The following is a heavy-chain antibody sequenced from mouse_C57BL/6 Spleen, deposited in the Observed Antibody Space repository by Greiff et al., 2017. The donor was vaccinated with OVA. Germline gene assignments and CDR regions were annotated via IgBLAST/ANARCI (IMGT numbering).Heavy chain of an antibody. CDR3: ERSESLLAGYFDY. V-gene: IGHV1-39*01. Sequence: EVQLVESGPELVKPGASVKISCKASGYSFTDYNMNWVKQSNGKSLEWIGVINPNDGTTNYTQKFKGKATLTVDQSSSTAYMQLNRLTSEDSADYYCERSESLLAGYFDYWGQGTTLTVSS. CDR2: INPNDGTT. D-gene: IGHD1-1*01. CDR1: GYSFTDYN. J-gene: IGHJ2*01.